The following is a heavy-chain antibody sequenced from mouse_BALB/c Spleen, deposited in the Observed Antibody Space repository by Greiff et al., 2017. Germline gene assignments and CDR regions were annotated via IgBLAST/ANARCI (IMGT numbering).Heavy chain of an antibody. J-gene: IGHJ3*01. V-gene: IGHV5-9-4*01. D-gene: IGHD2-1*01. Sequence: EVHLVESGGGLVKPGGSLKLSCAASGFTFSSYAMSWVRQSPEKRLEWVAEISSGGSYTYYPDTVTGRFTISRDNAKNTLYLEMSSLRSEDTAMYYCAREGGNYWFAYWGQGTLVTVSA. CDR2: ISSGGSYT. CDR1: GFTFSSYA. CDR3: AREGGNYWFAY.